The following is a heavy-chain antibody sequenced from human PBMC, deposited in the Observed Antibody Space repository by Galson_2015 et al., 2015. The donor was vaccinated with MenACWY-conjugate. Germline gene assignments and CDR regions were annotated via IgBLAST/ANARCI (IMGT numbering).Heavy chain of an antibody. J-gene: IGHJ4*02. CDR3: AKSSNNWWGPFDY. D-gene: IGHD2-21*02. CDR2: ISGSNSGT. Sequence: SLRLSCATSGFTFSTYAMSWVRQTPGKGLEWVSVISGSNSGTYYADSVKGRFTISRDNSKNTLYLQMDSLRAEDTAVYYCAKSSNNWWGPFDYWGQGTLVTVSS. V-gene: IGHV3-23*01. CDR1: GFTFSTYA.